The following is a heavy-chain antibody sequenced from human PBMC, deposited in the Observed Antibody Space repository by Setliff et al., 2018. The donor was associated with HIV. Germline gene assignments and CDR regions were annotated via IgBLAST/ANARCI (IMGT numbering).Heavy chain of an antibody. CDR3: VSTNEGPLRFLYMDV. J-gene: IGHJ6*03. Sequence: AAGSLRLSCAASGFSVGMNYMTWVRQPPGKGLEWVSLIYSDGRTYYADSVKGRFTISTDSSTNTLYLQMNSLRAEDTAVYYCVSTNEGPLRFLYMDVWGKGTTVTVSS. CDR1: GFSVGMNY. CDR2: IYSDGRT. V-gene: IGHV3-66*02. D-gene: IGHD2-8*01.